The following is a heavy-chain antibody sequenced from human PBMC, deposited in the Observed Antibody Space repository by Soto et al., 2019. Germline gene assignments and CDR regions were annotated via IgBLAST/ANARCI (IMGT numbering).Heavy chain of an antibody. CDR2: ISYDGSNK. Sequence: WGSLILSCAASVFTFSSYAMHWVRQAPGKGLEWVAVISYDGSNKYYADSVKGRFTISRDNSKNTLYLQMNSLRAEDTAVYYCARDPGIAVADHAFDIWGQGTMVTVSS. CDR3: ARDPGIAVADHAFDI. CDR1: VFTFSSYA. D-gene: IGHD6-19*01. V-gene: IGHV3-30-3*01. J-gene: IGHJ3*02.